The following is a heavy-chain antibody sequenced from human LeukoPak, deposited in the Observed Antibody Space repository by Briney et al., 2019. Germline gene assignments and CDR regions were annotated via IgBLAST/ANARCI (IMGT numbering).Heavy chain of an antibody. D-gene: IGHD3-22*01. Sequence: GGSLRLSCAASGFTFNIYAMSWVRQAPGKGLEWVSSITSSGDVTFYADSVKDRFTISRDNSKNTLYLQMSRLRAEDTAVYYCAKDRPNYHESNGHYYRPNGDYWGQGTLVTVSS. V-gene: IGHV3-23*01. J-gene: IGHJ4*02. CDR1: GFTFNIYA. CDR3: AKDRPNYHESNGHYYRPNGDY. CDR2: ITSSGDVT.